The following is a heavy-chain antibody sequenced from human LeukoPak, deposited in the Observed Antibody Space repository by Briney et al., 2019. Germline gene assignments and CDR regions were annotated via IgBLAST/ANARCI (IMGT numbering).Heavy chain of an antibody. CDR1: GDSLSSYA. V-gene: IGHV3-30*01. CDR2: LSYDGSNK. D-gene: IGHD6-19*01. J-gene: IGHJ4*02. CDR3: ARDSVRENSGCFDY. Sequence: RCLTVSCAALGDSLSSYAMWRGFAALGGGRGRVADLSYDGSNKYYADSVKGRFTISRDNSKNTLYLQMNSLRAEDTAVYYCARDSVRENSGCFDYWGQGTLVTVSS.